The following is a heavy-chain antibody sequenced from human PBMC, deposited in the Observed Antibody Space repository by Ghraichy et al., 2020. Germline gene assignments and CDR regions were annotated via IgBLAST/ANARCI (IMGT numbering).Heavy chain of an antibody. V-gene: IGHV4-59*11. CDR2: IYYIGST. J-gene: IGHJ4*02. Sequence: SETLSLTCTVSGVSINSHYWSWMRQPPGKGLEWIGHIYYIGSTDYNPSLQSRPTISLDTSKSHFSLKLSAVTAADTAVYYCVGAPNRNYFDYWGQGALVTVSS. CDR1: GVSINSHY. D-gene: IGHD3-10*01. CDR3: VGAPNRNYFDY.